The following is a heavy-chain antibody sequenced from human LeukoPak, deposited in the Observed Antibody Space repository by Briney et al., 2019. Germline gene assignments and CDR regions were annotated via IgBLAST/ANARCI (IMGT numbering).Heavy chain of an antibody. CDR1: GGSISSSNW. CDR2: IYHSGST. Sequence: SETLSLTCAVSGGSISSSNWWSWVRQPPGKGLEWIGEIYHSGSTNYNPSLKSRVTISVDKSKNQFSLKLSSVTAADTAVYYCARDGPIYCSGGSCYSDWFDPWGQGTLVTVSS. CDR3: ARDGPIYCSGGSCYSDWFDP. D-gene: IGHD2-15*01. J-gene: IGHJ5*02. V-gene: IGHV4-4*02.